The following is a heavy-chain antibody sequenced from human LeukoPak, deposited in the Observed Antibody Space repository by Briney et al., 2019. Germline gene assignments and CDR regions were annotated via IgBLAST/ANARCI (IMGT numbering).Heavy chain of an antibody. D-gene: IGHD3-3*01. J-gene: IGHJ4*02. V-gene: IGHV3-23*01. CDR1: GFTFSSYA. CDR2: ISGSGGST. CDR3: AKREGGYDFWSGLEHY. Sequence: RPGGSLRLSCAASGFTFSSYAMSWVRQAPGKGLEWVSAISGSGGSTYYADSVKGRFTISRDNSKNTLYLQMNSLRAEDTAVYYCAKREGGYDFWSGLEHYWGQGTLVTVSS.